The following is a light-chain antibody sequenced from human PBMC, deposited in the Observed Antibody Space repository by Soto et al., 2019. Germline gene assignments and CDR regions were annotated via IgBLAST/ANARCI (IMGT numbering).Light chain of an antibody. V-gene: IGLV4-69*01. CDR3: QTWSTGIQV. J-gene: IGLJ2*01. CDR1: SGHSSYS. CDR2: LNSDGSH. Sequence: QTVVTQSPSASASLGASVKLTCTLSSGHSSYSIAWHQQQPEKGPRFLMKLNSDGSHNRGDGIPDRFSGSSFGTERYLTISSLQSEDEADYYCQTWSTGIQVFGGGTKLTVL.